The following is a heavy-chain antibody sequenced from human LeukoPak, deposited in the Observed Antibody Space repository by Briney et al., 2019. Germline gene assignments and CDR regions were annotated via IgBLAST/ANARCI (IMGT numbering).Heavy chain of an antibody. CDR3: VRERRGISYAEY. CDR1: GFSFGNYA. V-gene: IGHV3-23*01. D-gene: IGHD3-16*01. CDR2: ISETGDRT. Sequence: GGSLRLSCEASGFSFGNYAVSWVRQAPGKRLEWVSAISETGDRTYYADSVKGRFTVSRDNSKNTMSLQMNSLRAEDAAVYYCVRERRGISYAEYWGQGTLVTVSS. J-gene: IGHJ4*02.